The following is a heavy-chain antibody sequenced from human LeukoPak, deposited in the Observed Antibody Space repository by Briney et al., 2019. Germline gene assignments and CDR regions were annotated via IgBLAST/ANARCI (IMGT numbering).Heavy chain of an antibody. CDR3: ARGGAIPLRPYYYYYYMDV. J-gene: IGHJ6*03. Sequence: GSSVKVSCKASGGTFSSYAISWVRQAPGQGLEWMGGIIPIFGTANYAQKFQGRVTITADESTSTAYMELSSLRSEDTAVYYCARGGAIPLRPYYYYYYMDVWGKGTTVTVSS. CDR1: GGTFSSYA. D-gene: IGHD5-12*01. V-gene: IGHV1-69*01. CDR2: IIPIFGTA.